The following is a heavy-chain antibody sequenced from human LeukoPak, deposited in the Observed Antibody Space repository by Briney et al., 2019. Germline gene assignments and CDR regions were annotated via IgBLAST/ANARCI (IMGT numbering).Heavy chain of an antibody. J-gene: IGHJ4*02. D-gene: IGHD3-3*01. CDR1: GYTFTSYG. Sequence: ASVKVSCKASGYTFTSYGISWVRQAPGQGLEWMGWISAYNGNTNYAQKLQGRVTMTRDTSTSTVYMELSSLRSEDTAVYYCARGQKTYYDFWSGYWTNLFDYWGQGTLVTVSS. CDR3: ARGQKTYYDFWSGYWTNLFDY. CDR2: ISAYNGNT. V-gene: IGHV1-18*01.